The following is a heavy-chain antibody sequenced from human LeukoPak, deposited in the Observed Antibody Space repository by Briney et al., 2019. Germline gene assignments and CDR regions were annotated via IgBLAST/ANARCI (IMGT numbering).Heavy chain of an antibody. CDR1: GFTFGDHS. CDR2: IRSKAYGGTA. D-gene: IGHD3-9*01. Sequence: GGSLRLSCTASGFTFGDHSVSWFRQAPGKGLEWVGFIRSKAYGGTAEYAASVKGRFTISRDDSKSVAYLQMDSLKTEDTAVYYCTREIRYFDWFQADYWGQGTLVTVSS. V-gene: IGHV3-49*03. CDR3: TREIRYFDWFQADY. J-gene: IGHJ4*02.